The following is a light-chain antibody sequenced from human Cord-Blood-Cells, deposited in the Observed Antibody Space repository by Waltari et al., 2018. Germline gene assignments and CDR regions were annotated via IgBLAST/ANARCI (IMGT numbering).Light chain of an antibody. CDR3: SSYTSSSTWV. CDR2: EVS. J-gene: IGLJ3*02. V-gene: IGLV2-14*01. Sequence: QSALTQPASVSGSPGQSITIPCTGTSSDFGGYNYVPWYQQHPGKAPKLMIYEVSNRPSGVSNRFSGSKSGNTASLTISGLQAEDEADYYCSSYTSSSTWVFGGGTKLTVL. CDR1: SSDFGGYNY.